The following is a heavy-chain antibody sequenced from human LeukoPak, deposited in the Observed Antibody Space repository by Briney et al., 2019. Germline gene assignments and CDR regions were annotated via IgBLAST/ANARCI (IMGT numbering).Heavy chain of an antibody. J-gene: IGHJ4*02. CDR3: ARGYCSGGSCYLLYYFDY. D-gene: IGHD2-15*01. Sequence: GGALRLSCAASGFTFSYYWMSWVRQAPGKGLEWVANIKQDGSEKYYVDSVKGRFTISRDKAKNSLYLQMNSLRAEDTAVYYCARGYCSGGSCYLLYYFDYWGQGTLVTVSS. V-gene: IGHV3-7*01. CDR1: GFTFSYYW. CDR2: IKQDGSEK.